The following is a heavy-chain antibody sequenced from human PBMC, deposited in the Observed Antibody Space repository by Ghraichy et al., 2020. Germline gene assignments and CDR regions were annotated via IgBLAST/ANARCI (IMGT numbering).Heavy chain of an antibody. CDR1: GFIFRNYW. D-gene: IGHD2-2*01. CDR3: ARDGGYCSSSNCYDQLDY. J-gene: IGHJ4*02. CDR2: IQREGSEK. Sequence: GGSLRLSCAASGFIFRNYWMTWVRQAPGKGLEWVANIQREGSEKNYVDSVEGRCTISRDNAENSVFLQMNNLRAEDTAVYYCARDGGYCSSSNCYDQLDYWGQGALVTVSS. V-gene: IGHV3-7*01.